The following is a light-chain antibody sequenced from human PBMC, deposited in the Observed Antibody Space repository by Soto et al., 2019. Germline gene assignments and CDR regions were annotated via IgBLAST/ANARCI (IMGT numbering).Light chain of an antibody. Sequence: QSALTQPRSVSGSPGQSVTISCNGTSSDVGGYNFVSWYQQHPGKAPKFMIYDVTKRPSGVPDRFSGSKSGNTASLTISGLQAEDEADYYCCSYVGSYTSYVFGTGTKLTVL. CDR3: CSYVGSYTSYV. CDR2: DVT. CDR1: SSDVGGYNF. J-gene: IGLJ1*01. V-gene: IGLV2-11*01.